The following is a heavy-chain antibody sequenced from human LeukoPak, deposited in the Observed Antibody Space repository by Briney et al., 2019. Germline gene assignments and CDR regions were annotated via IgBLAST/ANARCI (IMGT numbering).Heavy chain of an antibody. J-gene: IGHJ4*02. CDR2: IYSGGNT. CDR1: GFTVTSHY. Sequence: GGSLRLSCAASGFTVTSHYMTWVRQAPAKGLEWVSVIYSGGNTYNTESVKGRFTISRDSSKNTLYLQMNRLRAEDTAVYYCAREGGAGNPNIDTSSRGFDSWGQGTLVTVAS. D-gene: IGHD2/OR15-2a*01. V-gene: IGHV3-66*01. CDR3: AREGGAGNPNIDTSSRGFDS.